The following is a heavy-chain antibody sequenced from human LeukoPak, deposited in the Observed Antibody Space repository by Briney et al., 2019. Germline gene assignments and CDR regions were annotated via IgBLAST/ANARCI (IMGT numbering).Heavy chain of an antibody. Sequence: GASGKVSCKASGGTFSSYAISWVRQAPGQGLEWMGGIIPIFGTADYAQKFQGRVTITADKSTSTAYMELSSLRSEDTAVYYCARGLPGSTSHWGQGTLVTVSS. J-gene: IGHJ4*02. CDR3: ARGLPGSTSH. CDR2: IIPIFGTA. V-gene: IGHV1-69*06. D-gene: IGHD5/OR15-5a*01. CDR1: GGTFSSYA.